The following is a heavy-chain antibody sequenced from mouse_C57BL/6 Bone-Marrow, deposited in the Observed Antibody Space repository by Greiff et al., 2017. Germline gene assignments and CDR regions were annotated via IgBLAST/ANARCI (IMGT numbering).Heavy chain of an antibody. D-gene: IGHD4-1*01. CDR2: ISSGGSYT. J-gene: IGHJ2*01. CDR3: ARQRTGYYCDY. V-gene: IGHV5-6*01. CDR1: GFTFSSYG. Sequence: EVKLMESGGDLVKPGGSLKLSCAASGFTFSSYGMSWVRQTPDKRLEWVATISSGGSYTYYPDSVKGRFTISRDNAKNTLYLQMSSLKSEDTAMYYCARQRTGYYCDYWGQGTTLTVSS.